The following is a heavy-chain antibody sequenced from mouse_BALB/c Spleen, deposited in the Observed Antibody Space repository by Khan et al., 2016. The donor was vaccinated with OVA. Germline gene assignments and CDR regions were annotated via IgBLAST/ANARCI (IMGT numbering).Heavy chain of an antibody. V-gene: IGHV5-6-5*01. Sequence: EVQGVESGGGLVKPGGSLKLSCAASGFTFSSYAMSWVRQTPEKRLEWVASISSGGSTYYPDSVKGRFTISRDNARNILYLQMSSLRSEDTAMYYCAREDYYGYDYYAMDYWGQGTSVTVSS. D-gene: IGHD1-2*01. J-gene: IGHJ4*01. CDR2: ISSGGST. CDR1: GFTFSSYA. CDR3: AREDYYGYDYYAMDY.